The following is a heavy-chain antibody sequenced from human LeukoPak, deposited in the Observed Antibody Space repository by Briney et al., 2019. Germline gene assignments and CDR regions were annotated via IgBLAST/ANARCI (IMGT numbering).Heavy chain of an antibody. CDR3: ASEADYDSRGYYP. CDR2: IYYSGST. D-gene: IGHD3-22*01. CDR1: GGSLSSSSYY. Sequence: SETLSLTCTVSGGSLSSSSYYWGWLRQPPGKGLEWVGSIYYSGSTYYNPSLKSRVTISVDTSKNQSSLKLSSVTAADTAVYYCASEADYDSRGYYPWGQGTLVTVSS. J-gene: IGHJ5*02. V-gene: IGHV4-39*01.